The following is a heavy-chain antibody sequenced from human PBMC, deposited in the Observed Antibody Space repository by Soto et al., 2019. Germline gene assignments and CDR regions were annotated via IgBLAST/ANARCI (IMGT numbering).Heavy chain of an antibody. CDR1: GYTFTSYG. J-gene: IGHJ4*02. CDR3: ARDHVDIVATMLTY. V-gene: IGHV1-18*01. CDR2: ISACNGNT. Sequence: GASVKVSCKASGYTFTSYGISWVRQAPGQGLEWMGWISACNGNTNYAQKLQGRVTMTTDTSTSTAYMELRSLRSDDTAVYYCARDHVDIVATMLTYWGQGTLVTVSS. D-gene: IGHD5-12*01.